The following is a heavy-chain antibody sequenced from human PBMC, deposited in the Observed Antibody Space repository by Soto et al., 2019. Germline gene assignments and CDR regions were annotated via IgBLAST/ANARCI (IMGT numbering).Heavy chain of an antibody. CDR1: GGTFSSYA. CDR3: ASLYSYGLEGYYYGMDV. Sequence: SVKVSCKASGGTFSSYAISWVRQAPGQGLEWMGGIIPIFGTANYAQKLQGRVTITADESTSTAYMELSSLRSEDTAVYYCASLYSYGLEGYYYGMDVWGQGTTVTV. D-gene: IGHD5-18*01. V-gene: IGHV1-69*13. CDR2: IIPIFGTA. J-gene: IGHJ6*02.